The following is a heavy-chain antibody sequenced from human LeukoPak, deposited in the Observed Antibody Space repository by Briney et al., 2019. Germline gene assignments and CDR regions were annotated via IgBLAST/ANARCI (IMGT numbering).Heavy chain of an antibody. V-gene: IGHV4-34*01. CDR1: GGSFSGYY. J-gene: IGHJ4*02. D-gene: IGHD3-3*01. Sequence: SETLSLTCAVYGGSFSGYYWSWIRQPPGKGLEWIGSMYHSGNTYYNPSLKSRVTISVDTSKNQFSLKLSSVTVADTAVYYCARLTLFGVVDCWGQGTLVTVSS. CDR3: ARLTLFGVVDC. CDR2: MYHSGNT.